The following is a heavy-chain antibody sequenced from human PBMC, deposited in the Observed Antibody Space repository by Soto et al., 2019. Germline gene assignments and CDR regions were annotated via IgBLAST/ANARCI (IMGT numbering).Heavy chain of an antibody. CDR1: GFTFSSYS. CDR2: ISSSSSYI. V-gene: IGHV3-21*01. J-gene: IGHJ4*02. D-gene: IGHD3-10*01. Sequence: EVQLVESGGGLVKPGGSLRLSCAASGFTFSSYSMNWVRQAPGKGLEWVSSISSSSSYIYYAYSVKGRFTISSDNAKNSLYLQMNSLRAEDTAVYYCARDGRGGVRGVINNWGQGTLVTVSS. CDR3: ARDGRGGVRGVINN.